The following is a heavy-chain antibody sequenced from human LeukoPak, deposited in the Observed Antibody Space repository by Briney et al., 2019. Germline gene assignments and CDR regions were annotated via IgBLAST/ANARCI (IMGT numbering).Heavy chain of an antibody. D-gene: IGHD3-10*01. J-gene: IGHJ3*02. Sequence: GGSLRLSCAASGLTVSGNFMTWVRQAPGKGPDWVSVIYSGGSTYYADSVKGRFTISRDNSKNTLYLLMNSLRAEDTAVYYCAKSRKRGADAFDIWGQGTMVTVSS. CDR1: GLTVSGNF. V-gene: IGHV3-66*01. CDR2: IYSGGST. CDR3: AKSRKRGADAFDI.